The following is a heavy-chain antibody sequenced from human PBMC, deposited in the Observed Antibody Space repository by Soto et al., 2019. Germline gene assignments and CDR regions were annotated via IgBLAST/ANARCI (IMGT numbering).Heavy chain of an antibody. CDR3: ARGVAARSLDY. CDR1: GGSFSGYY. J-gene: IGHJ4*02. Sequence: SETLSLTCAVYGGSFSGYYWSWIRQPPGKGLEWIGEINHSGSTNYNPSLKSRVTISVDTSKNQFSLKLSSVTAADTAVYYCARGVAARSLDYWGQGALVTVS. D-gene: IGHD6-6*01. V-gene: IGHV4-34*01. CDR2: INHSGST.